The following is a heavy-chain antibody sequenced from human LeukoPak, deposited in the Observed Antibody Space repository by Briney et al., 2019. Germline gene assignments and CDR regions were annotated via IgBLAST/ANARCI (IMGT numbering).Heavy chain of an antibody. CDR1: GFTFSSYS. J-gene: IGHJ3*02. CDR3: ARDGLGYCSSTSCYNVAFDI. D-gene: IGHD2-2*02. Sequence: GGSLRLSCAASGFTFSSYSMSWVRQAPGKGLEWVSSISSSSSYIYYADSVKGRFTISRDNAKNSLYLQMNSLRAEDTAVYYCARDGLGYCSSTSCYNVAFDIWGQGTMVTVSS. CDR2: ISSSSSYI. V-gene: IGHV3-21*01.